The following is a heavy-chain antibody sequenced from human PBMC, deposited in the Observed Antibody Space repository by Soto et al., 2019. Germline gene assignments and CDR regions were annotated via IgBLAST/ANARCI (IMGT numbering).Heavy chain of an antibody. CDR2: VYSGGST. J-gene: IGHJ4*02. CDR3: ARDFYYHGSGTMGGYFDY. D-gene: IGHD3-10*01. V-gene: IGHV3-66*01. Sequence: EVQLVESGGGLVQPGGSLRLSCAASGVTVSSNYMSWVRQAPGKGLEWVSVVYSGGSTYYADSVKGRFTMSRETSKNTLYRQRNSLRAEDTAVYYCARDFYYHGSGTMGGYFDYWGQGTLVTVSS. CDR1: GVTVSSNY.